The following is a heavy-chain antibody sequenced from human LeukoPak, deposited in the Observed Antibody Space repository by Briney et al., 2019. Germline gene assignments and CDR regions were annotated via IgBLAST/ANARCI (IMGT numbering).Heavy chain of an antibody. V-gene: IGHV3-33*01. D-gene: IGHD2-21*02. CDR1: GFTFSSYG. CDR2: IWYDGSNK. CDR3: AREHIVVVSDGMDV. J-gene: IGHJ6*02. Sequence: GGSLRLSCAASGFTFSSYGMHWVRQAPGKGLEWVAVIWYDGSNKYYADSVKGRSTISRDNSKNTLYLQMNSLRAEDAAVYYCAREHIVVVSDGMDVWGQGTTVTVSS.